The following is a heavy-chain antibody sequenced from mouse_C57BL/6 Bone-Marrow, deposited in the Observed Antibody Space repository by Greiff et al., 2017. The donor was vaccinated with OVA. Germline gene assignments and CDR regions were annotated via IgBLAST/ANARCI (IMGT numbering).Heavy chain of an antibody. CDR1: GYTFTSYW. Sequence: QVQLQQPGAELVKPGASVKLSCKASGYTFTSYWMHWVKQRPGQGLEWIGMIHPNSGSTNYNEKFKSKATLTVDKSSSTAYMQLSSLTSEDSAVYYCAFRGAGYYFDYWGQGTTLTVSS. CDR2: IHPNSGST. V-gene: IGHV1-64*01. CDR3: AFRGAGYYFDY. J-gene: IGHJ2*01.